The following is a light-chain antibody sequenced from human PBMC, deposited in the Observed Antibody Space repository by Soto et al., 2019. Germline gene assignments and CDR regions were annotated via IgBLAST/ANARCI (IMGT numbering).Light chain of an antibody. Sequence: VFTHFPSILPLSSGERATLSCRASQSVSIYLAWYQQKPGQAPRLLIYDASNRATGIPARFSGSGSGTDFTLTISSLEPEDFAVYYCQQRSNWPPKITFGQGTRLEIK. J-gene: IGKJ5*01. V-gene: IGKV3-11*01. CDR2: DAS. CDR1: QSVSIY. CDR3: QQRSNWPPKIT.